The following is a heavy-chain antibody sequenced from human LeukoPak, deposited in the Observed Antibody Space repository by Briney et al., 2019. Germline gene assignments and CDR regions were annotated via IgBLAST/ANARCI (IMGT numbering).Heavy chain of an antibody. J-gene: IGHJ2*01. D-gene: IGHD3-22*01. Sequence: ASVKVSCKASGGTFSSYAISWVRQAPGQGLEWMGGIIPIFGTANYVQKFQGRVTITTDESTSTAYMELSSLRSEDTAVYYCARGAGIVVVDWYFDLWGRGTLVTASS. V-gene: IGHV1-69*05. CDR1: GGTFSSYA. CDR2: IIPIFGTA. CDR3: ARGAGIVVVDWYFDL.